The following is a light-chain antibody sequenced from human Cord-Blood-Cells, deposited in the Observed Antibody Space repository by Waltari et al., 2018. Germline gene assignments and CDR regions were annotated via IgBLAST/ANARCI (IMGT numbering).Light chain of an antibody. CDR1: SSDVGGYNY. Sequence: QSALTQPPSASGSPVQSVTISCTGTSSDVGGYNYVSWYQQHPGKAPKLMIYELSKRPSAGPDRVSGSKSGTTASLTVSGLQAEDEADYYCSSYAGSNNLVFGGGTKLTVL. V-gene: IGLV2-8*01. CDR2: ELS. CDR3: SSYAGSNNLV. J-gene: IGLJ2*01.